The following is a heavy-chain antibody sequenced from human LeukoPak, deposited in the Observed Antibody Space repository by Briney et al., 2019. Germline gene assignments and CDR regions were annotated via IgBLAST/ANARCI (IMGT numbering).Heavy chain of an antibody. CDR1: GFTFSSYA. J-gene: IGHJ3*02. CDR2: ISSNGGST. CDR3: AREGGWVTRGAFDI. V-gene: IGHV3-64*01. Sequence: GGSLRLSCAASGFTFSSYAMHWVRQAPGKGLEYVSAISSNGGSTYYANSVKGRFTISRDNSKNTLYLQMGSLRAEDMAVYYCAREGGWVTRGAFDIWGQGTMVTVSS. D-gene: IGHD2-21*02.